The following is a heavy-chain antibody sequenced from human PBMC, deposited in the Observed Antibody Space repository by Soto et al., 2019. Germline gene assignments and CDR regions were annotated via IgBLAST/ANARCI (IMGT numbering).Heavy chain of an antibody. J-gene: IGHJ6*02. CDR2: IIPIFGTA. V-gene: IGHV1-69*13. CDR1: GGTFSSYA. Sequence: ASVKVSCKASGGTFSSYAISWVRQAPGQGLEWMGGIIPIFGTANYAQKFQGRVTITADESTGTAYMELSSLRSEDTAVYYCARGRLYSGSYLRGYYYGMDVWGQGTTVTVSS. CDR3: ARGRLYSGSYLRGYYYGMDV. D-gene: IGHD1-26*01.